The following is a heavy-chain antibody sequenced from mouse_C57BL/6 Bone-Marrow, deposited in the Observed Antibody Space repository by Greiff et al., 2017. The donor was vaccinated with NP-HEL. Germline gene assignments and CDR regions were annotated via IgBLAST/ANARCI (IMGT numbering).Heavy chain of an antibody. CDR2: IDPSDSYT. V-gene: IGHV1-50*01. Sequence: VKLQQPGAELVKPGASVKLSCKASGYTFTSYWMQWVKQRPGQGLEWIGEIDPSDSYTNYNQKFKGKATLNVDTSSSTAYMQLSSLTSEDSAVYYCARRETAQATWFAYWGQGTLVTVSA. CDR1: GYTFTSYW. J-gene: IGHJ3*01. CDR3: ARRETAQATWFAY. D-gene: IGHD3-2*02.